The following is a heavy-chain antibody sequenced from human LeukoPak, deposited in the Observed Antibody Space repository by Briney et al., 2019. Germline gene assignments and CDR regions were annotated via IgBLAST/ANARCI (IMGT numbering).Heavy chain of an antibody. CDR1: GYTFTIYG. J-gene: IGHJ4*02. CDR3: VRADLYDSSGY. D-gene: IGHD3-22*01. Sequence: GAAVSVSYMASGYTFTIYGISWVRQAPGQGLEGIGWIRAYNCTTTYAQNLHARVTMLTDTSTSTAYMELRSLRSDDTAVYYCVRADLYDSSGYWGQGTLVTVSS. CDR2: IRAYNCTT. V-gene: IGHV1-18*01.